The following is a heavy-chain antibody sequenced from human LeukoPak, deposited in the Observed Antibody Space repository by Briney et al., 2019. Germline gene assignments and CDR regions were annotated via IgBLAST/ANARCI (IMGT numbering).Heavy chain of an antibody. J-gene: IGHJ4*02. V-gene: IGHV3-48*01. Sequence: PGGSLRLSCAASGFTFVSHGMIWVRQAPGKGLEWLSYISPGSTTINSADSVKDRSTTSRDKAKSSLFLQMNSLRAEDTAVYYCARVRGPTVTTMYFDYWGQGALVTVPS. CDR3: ARVRGPTVTTMYFDY. CDR2: ISPGSTTI. D-gene: IGHD4-17*01. CDR1: GFTFVSHG.